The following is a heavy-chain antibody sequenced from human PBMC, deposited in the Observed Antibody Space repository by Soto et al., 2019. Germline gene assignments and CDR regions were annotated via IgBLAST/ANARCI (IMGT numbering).Heavy chain of an antibody. CDR1: GYTFTDNS. J-gene: IGHJ4*02. D-gene: IGHD5-12*01. CDR3: ARGGGYALDF. CDR2: INTDTGAT. V-gene: IGHV1-18*01. Sequence: QVQLVQSGGELRKPGASVKVYCEASGYTFTDNSIPWVRQAPGQGLEWMGWINTDTGATRSTQKCQDRVTMTTDTSTSTAYLELTGLRSDDTAFYYCARGGGYALDFWGQGTLVGVSS.